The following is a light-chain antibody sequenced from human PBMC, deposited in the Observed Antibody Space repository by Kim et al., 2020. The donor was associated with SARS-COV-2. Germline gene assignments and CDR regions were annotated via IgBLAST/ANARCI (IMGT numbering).Light chain of an antibody. Sequence: SVSPGQTARITCSGDALPKQYAYWYQQRPGQAPLLVIYKDSERPSGIPERFSGSGSGTTVTLTISGVQAEDEADYFCQSGEISDTVFGGGTRLTVL. CDR3: QSGEISDTV. CDR2: KDS. J-gene: IGLJ2*01. V-gene: IGLV3-25*03. CDR1: ALPKQY.